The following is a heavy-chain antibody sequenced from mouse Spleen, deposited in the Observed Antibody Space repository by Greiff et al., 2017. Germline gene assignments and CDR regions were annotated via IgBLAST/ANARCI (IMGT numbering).Heavy chain of an antibody. Sequence: EVMLVESGGGLVKLGGSLKLSCAASGFTFSSYAMSWVRQTPEKRLEWVATISSGGGNTYYPDSVKGRFTISRDNAKNTLYLQMSSLKSEDTAMYYCARLRPYHAMDYWGQGTSVTVSS. CDR2: ISSGGGNT. J-gene: IGHJ4*01. CDR1: GFTFSSYA. CDR3: ARLRPYHAMDY. V-gene: IGHV5-9*01.